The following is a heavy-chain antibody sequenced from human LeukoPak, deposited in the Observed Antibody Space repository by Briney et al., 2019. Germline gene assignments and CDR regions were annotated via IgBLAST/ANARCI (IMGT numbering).Heavy chain of an antibody. CDR3: ARMRRGYSYGHFDY. V-gene: IGHV2-70*11. CDR1: GFSLSTSGMC. CDR2: IDWDDDK. D-gene: IGHD5-18*01. J-gene: IGHJ4*02. Sequence: SGPTLVNPTQTLTLTCTFSGFSLSTSGMCVSWIRQPPGKALEWLARIDWDDDKYYSTSLKTRLTISKDTSKNQVVLTMTYMDPVDTATYYCARMRRGYSYGHFDYWGQGTLVTVSS.